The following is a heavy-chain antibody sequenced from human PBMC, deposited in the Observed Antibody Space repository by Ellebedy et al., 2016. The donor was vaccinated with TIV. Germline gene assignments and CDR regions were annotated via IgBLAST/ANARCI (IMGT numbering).Heavy chain of an antibody. Sequence: GESLKISCKGSGYSFTSYWIGWVRQMPGKGLEWMGSIYPGESDTRYSQSFQGQVTISADKSISTAYLQWSSLKASDTAMYYSARNLGDGYNRGDYWGKGTLVTVSS. V-gene: IGHV5-51*01. J-gene: IGHJ4*02. CDR2: IYPGESDT. CDR1: GYSFTSYW. D-gene: IGHD5-24*01. CDR3: ARNLGDGYNRGDY.